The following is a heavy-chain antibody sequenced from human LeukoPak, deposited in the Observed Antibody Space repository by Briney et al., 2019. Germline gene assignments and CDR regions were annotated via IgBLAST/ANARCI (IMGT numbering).Heavy chain of an antibody. CDR1: GLTFSDYY. CDR3: ARDTSYYCSSTSCYFGAYYYYGMDV. CDR2: ISSSGSTI. V-gene: IGHV3-11*01. D-gene: IGHD2-2*01. J-gene: IGHJ6*02. Sequence: PGGSLRLSCAASGLTFSDYYMSWIRQAPGKGLEWVSYISSSGSTIYYADSVKGRFTISRDNAKNSLYLQMNSLRAEDTAVYYCARDTSYYCSSTSCYFGAYYYYGMDVWGQGTTVTVSS.